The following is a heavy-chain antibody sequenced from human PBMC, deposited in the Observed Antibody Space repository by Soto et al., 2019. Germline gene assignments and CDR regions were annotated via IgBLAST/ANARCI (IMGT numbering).Heavy chain of an antibody. CDR1: GGSISSSNW. CDR2: IYHSGST. V-gene: IGHV4-4*02. Sequence: LSETLSLTCAVSGGSISSSNWWSWVRQPPGKGLEWIGEIYHSGSTNYNPSLKSRVTISVDKSKNQFSLKLSSVTAADTAVYYCARKSGGSQPFDYWGQGTLVTVSS. CDR3: ARKSGGSQPFDY. J-gene: IGHJ4*02. D-gene: IGHD2-15*01.